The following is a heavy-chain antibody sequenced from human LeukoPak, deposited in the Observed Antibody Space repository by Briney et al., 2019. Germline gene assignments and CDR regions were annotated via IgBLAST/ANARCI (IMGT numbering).Heavy chain of an antibody. Sequence: GGSLRLSCAASGFTFSTYFMHWVRQAPGKGLEWVADIASDGSHTFYVEPVKGRFTISRDNSKNTLYLQMNSLRAEDTAVYFCARERQDTILHSGAFDIWGQGTMVTVSS. CDR3: ARERQDTILHSGAFDI. J-gene: IGHJ3*02. CDR1: GFTFSTYF. V-gene: IGHV3-30-3*01. D-gene: IGHD2-21*01. CDR2: IASDGSHT.